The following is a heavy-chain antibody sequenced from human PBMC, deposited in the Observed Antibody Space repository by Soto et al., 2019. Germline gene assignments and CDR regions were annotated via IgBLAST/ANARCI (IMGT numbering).Heavy chain of an antibody. D-gene: IGHD3-3*01. CDR2: ISGSGGDT. Sequence: EVQLLESGGGLVQPGGSLRLSCSASGFTFTSYAMSWVRQAPGKGLEWVSGISGSGGDTKSADSVKGRFTISRDNFKNMLYLQMNSPRAEDTAVYYCAKHDFWTLYNTGLDSWGQGTLVTVPS. CDR3: AKHDFWTLYNTGLDS. V-gene: IGHV3-23*01. CDR1: GFTFTSYA. J-gene: IGHJ4*02.